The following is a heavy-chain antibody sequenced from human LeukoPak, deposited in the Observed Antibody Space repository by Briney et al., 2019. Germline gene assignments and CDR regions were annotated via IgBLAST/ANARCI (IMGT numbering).Heavy chain of an antibody. J-gene: IGHJ4*02. CDR3: ARVRWSGSYWASERVSFDY. CDR2: IYYSGST. V-gene: IGHV4-39*07. CDR1: GGSSSSSSYY. D-gene: IGHD1-26*01. Sequence: SETLSLTCTVSGGSSSSSSYYWGWIRQPPGKGLEWIGSIYYSGSTYYNPSLKSRVTISVDTSKNQFSLKLSSVTAADTAVYCCARVRWSGSYWASERVSFDYWGQGTLVTVSS.